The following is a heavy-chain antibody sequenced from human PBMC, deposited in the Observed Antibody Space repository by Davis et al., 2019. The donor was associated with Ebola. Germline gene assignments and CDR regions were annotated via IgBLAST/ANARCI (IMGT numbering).Heavy chain of an antibody. CDR2: MNSDGSTT. J-gene: IGHJ4*02. CDR3: VRTTYGAPEY. D-gene: IGHD4-17*01. V-gene: IGHV3-74*01. CDR1: GLTFSSDW. Sequence: PGGSLRLSCAASGLTFSSDWMHWVRQVPGKGLVWVSRMNSDGSTTSYADSVKGRFTISRDNAKSTLYLQMNSLTAEDTAVYYCVRTTYGAPEYWGQGTLVTVSS.